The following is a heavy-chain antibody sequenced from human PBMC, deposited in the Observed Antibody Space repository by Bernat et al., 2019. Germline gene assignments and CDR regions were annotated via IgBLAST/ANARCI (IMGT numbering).Heavy chain of an antibody. V-gene: IGHV3-74*01. CDR3: VRDPNRRLDY. J-gene: IGHJ4*02. CDR1: GFTFRDYW. CDR2: INIDGTTT. Sequence: EVQLAESGGGLVQPGGSLRLSCAASGFTFRDYWMDWVRQAPGNGPVWVSRINIDGTTTNYADSVKGRFTMSRDNAKNTVYLQMNSLRAEDTAVYYCVRDPNRRLDYWGQGTQVTVSP. D-gene: IGHD1/OR15-1a*01.